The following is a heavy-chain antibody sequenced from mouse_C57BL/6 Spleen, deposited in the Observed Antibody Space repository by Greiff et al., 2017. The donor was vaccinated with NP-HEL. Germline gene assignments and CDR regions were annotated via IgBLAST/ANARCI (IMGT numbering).Heavy chain of an antibody. CDR2: IDPSDSET. V-gene: IGHV1-52*01. D-gene: IGHD2-4*01. CDR3: ARLYYDYDGGSWFAY. J-gene: IGHJ3*01. CDR1: GYTFTSYW. Sequence: QVQLQQPGAELVRPGSSVKLSCKASGYTFTSYWMHWVKQRPIQGLEWIGNIDPSDSETHYNQKFKDKATLTVDKSSSPAYMQLSSLTSEDSAVYYCARLYYDYDGGSWFAYWGQGTLVTVSA.